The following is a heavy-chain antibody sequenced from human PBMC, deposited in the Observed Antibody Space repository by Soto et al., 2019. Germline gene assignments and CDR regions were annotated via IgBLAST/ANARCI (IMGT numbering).Heavy chain of an antibody. CDR3: AQTLGSAVAGPGRFDL. V-gene: IGHV1-69*12. J-gene: IGHJ2*01. CDR1: GGTFSTYA. CDR2: TIPLFGTA. D-gene: IGHD6-19*01. Sequence: QVQLVQSGAEVKKPGSSVKVSCKASGGTFSTYAISWVRQAPGQGLEWMGGTIPLFGTANYAQKFQGRVMITADESTSTAYMELSSLRSEDPAVYYCAQTLGSAVAGPGRFDLWGRGTLITVSS.